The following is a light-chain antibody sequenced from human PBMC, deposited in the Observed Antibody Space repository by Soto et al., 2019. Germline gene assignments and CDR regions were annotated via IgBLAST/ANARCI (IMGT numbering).Light chain of an antibody. CDR3: QQHDILPIT. CDR2: DAS. CDR1: QSVSSTY. V-gene: IGKV3-20*01. Sequence: EIVLTQSPGTLSLSPGERATLSCRASQSVSSTYLAWYQQKPGQAPRLLIHDASSRATGISDRFTGSGFGTDFTLTISRLEPEDFALYYCQQHDILPITFGQGTRLEIK. J-gene: IGKJ5*01.